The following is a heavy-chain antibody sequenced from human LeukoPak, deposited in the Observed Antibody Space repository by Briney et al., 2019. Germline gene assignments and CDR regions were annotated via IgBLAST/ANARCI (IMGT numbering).Heavy chain of an antibody. J-gene: IGHJ6*03. CDR1: GFTFSSYS. CDR3: AKDRCSNGIGCLYYYMDV. CDR2: ISGSGVNT. D-gene: IGHD2-8*01. Sequence: GGSLRLSCAASGFTFSSYSMNWVRQAPGKGLKWVSAISGSGVNTYYADSVKGRFTISRDNSKNTLYLQMNSLRAEDTAVYYCAKDRCSNGIGCLYYYMDVWGKGSTVTIYS. V-gene: IGHV3-23*01.